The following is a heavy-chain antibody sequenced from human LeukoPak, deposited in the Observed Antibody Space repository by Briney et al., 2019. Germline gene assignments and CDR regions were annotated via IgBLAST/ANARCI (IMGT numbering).Heavy chain of an antibody. D-gene: IGHD4-17*01. CDR2: INHSGST. CDR3: ARSDYGCFDY. CDR1: GGSFSGYY. J-gene: IGHJ4*02. Sequence: PSETLSLTCAGYGGSFSGYYWSWIRQPPGKGLEWIGEINHSGSTNYNPSLKSRVTISVDTSKNQFSLKLSSVTAADTAVYYCARSDYGCFDYWGQGTLVTVSS. V-gene: IGHV4-34*01.